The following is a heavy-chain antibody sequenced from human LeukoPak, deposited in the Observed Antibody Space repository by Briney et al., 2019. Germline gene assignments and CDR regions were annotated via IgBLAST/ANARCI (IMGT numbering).Heavy chain of an antibody. CDR3: ARMDGYCSSTSCYMSSDSFDY. CDR1: GGTFRSYA. V-gene: IGHV1-69*05. J-gene: IGHJ4*02. Sequence: SVKVSCKASGGTFRSYAISWVRQAPGQGLEWMGRIIPIFGTANYAQKFQGRVTITTDESTSTAYMELSSLRSEDTAVYYCARMDGYCSSTSCYMSSDSFDYWGQGTLVTVSS. D-gene: IGHD2-2*02. CDR2: IIPIFGTA.